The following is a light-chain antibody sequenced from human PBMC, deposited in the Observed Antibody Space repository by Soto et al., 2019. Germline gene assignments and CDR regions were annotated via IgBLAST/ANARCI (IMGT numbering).Light chain of an antibody. V-gene: IGKV1-5*03. CDR3: QQHNSYPRT. Sequence: DIQMTQSPSTLSASVGDRVTITCRASQSISTWLAWYQQKPGKAPKLLIYTASNLESGVPSRFSGSGSGTEFTITISSLQPDDFATYYCQQHNSYPRTFGQGTKVEIK. CDR2: TAS. CDR1: QSISTW. J-gene: IGKJ1*01.